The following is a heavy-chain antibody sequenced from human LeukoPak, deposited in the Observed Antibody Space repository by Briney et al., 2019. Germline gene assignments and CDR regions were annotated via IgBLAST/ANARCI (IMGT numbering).Heavy chain of an antibody. CDR2: IYYSGNT. Sequence: ASETLSLTCTVPGGPIRSTNYYWGWIRQPPGKGLEWIGSIYYSGNTYHSPSLMSRVTISVDTSKNQFSLKLSSVTAADTAVYYCARGAHVRMYDSNHNCFDPWGQGTLVTVSS. V-gene: IGHV4-39*07. J-gene: IGHJ5*02. D-gene: IGHD3-22*01. CDR1: GGPIRSTNYY. CDR3: ARGAHVRMYDSNHNCFDP.